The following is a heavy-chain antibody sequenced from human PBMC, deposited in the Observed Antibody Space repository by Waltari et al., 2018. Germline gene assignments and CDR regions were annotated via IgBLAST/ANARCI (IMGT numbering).Heavy chain of an antibody. J-gene: IGHJ3*02. CDR1: GYTFTGYY. Sequence: QVQLVQSGAEVKKPGASVKVSCKASGYTFTGYYMHWVRQAPGQGLEWMGWINPNSGGTNYAQKFQGWVTMTRDTSISTAYMELSRLRSDDTAVYYCARPGYCSGGSCYSPDAFDIWGQGTMVTVSS. CDR2: INPNSGGT. D-gene: IGHD2-15*01. CDR3: ARPGYCSGGSCYSPDAFDI. V-gene: IGHV1-2*04.